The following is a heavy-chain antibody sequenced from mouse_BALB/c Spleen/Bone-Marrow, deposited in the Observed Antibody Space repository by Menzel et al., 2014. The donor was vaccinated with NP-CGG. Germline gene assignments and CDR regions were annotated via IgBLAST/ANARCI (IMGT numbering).Heavy chain of an antibody. V-gene: IGHV14-3*02. J-gene: IGHJ3*01. D-gene: IGHD1-1*01. Sequence: EVKVVESGAELVKPGASVKLSCTASGFNIKDTYMYWVKQRPEQGLEWIGRIDPANGNTKYDPKFQDKATITADTSSNTAYLQLSSPTSEDTAVYYCARYYYGSSLFAYWGQGTLVTVSA. CDR2: IDPANGNT. CDR3: ARYYYGSSLFAY. CDR1: GFNIKDTY.